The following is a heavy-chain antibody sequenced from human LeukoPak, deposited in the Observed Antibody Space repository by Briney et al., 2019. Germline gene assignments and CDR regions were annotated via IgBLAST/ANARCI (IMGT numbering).Heavy chain of an antibody. V-gene: IGHV3-23*01. CDR3: AKDDGLIMFSS. CDR1: GFTFSTYN. D-gene: IGHD3-16*01. J-gene: IGHJ5*02. Sequence: QPGGSLRLSCAASGFTFSTYNMNWVRQAPGKGLEWVSGITGSGGSTYYAGSVKGRFTISRDNSKNTLYLQVNSLRAEDTPVYYCAKDDGLIMFSSWGQGTLVTVSS. CDR2: ITGSGGST.